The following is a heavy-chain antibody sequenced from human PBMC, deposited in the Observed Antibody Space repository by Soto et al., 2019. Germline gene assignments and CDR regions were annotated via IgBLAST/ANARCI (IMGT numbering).Heavy chain of an antibody. D-gene: IGHD1-26*01. CDR3: ALALGPTTGLDY. J-gene: IGHJ4*02. Sequence: SETLSLTCSVSGASTVSHYHWTWILQPPGKGLEWMGYIFNSGTTFYNPSLTSRLSISMDTSGNHFSLELRSVTAADTAVYYCALALGPTTGLDYWGQGTLVTVSS. CDR1: GASTVSHYH. CDR2: IFNSGTT. V-gene: IGHV4-31*02.